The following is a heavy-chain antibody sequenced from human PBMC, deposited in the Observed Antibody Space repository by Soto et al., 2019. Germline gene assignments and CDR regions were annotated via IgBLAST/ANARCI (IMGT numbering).Heavy chain of an antibody. D-gene: IGHD4-4*01. V-gene: IGHV1-18*01. CDR2: ISAYNGNT. CDR3: ARVVGSNYRWFDP. J-gene: IGHJ5*02. Sequence: SVKVTCKDSGYTFTTNGSSWVRKAPGQGLEWMGWISAYNGNTNYAQKLQGRVTMTTDTSTSTAYMELRSLRSDDTAVYYCARVVGSNYRWFDPWGQGTLVTVSS. CDR1: GYTFTTNG.